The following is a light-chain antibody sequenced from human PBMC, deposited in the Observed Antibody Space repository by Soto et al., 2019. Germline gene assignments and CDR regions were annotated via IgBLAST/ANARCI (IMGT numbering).Light chain of an antibody. Sequence: DIVMTQSPLSLPVTPGEPASISCRSSQSLLHSNGYNYLDWYLQKPGQSPQLLIYLGSNRASGVPDRFSGSGSGTEFTMTISRVEAEDVGVYYCMQALQTPRTFGQGNKLEIK. J-gene: IGKJ2*01. V-gene: IGKV2-28*01. CDR1: QSLLHSNGYNY. CDR2: LGS. CDR3: MQALQTPRT.